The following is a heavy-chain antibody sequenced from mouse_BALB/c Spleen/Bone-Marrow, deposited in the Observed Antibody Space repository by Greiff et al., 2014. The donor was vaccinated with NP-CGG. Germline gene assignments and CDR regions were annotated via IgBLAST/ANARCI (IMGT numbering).Heavy chain of an antibody. J-gene: IGHJ4*01. V-gene: IGHV2-6-7*01. CDR3: ARELGHYAMDY. CDR1: GFSLTGYG. CDR2: IWGDGST. D-gene: IGHD4-1*01. Sequence: VQLVESGPGLVAPSQSLSITCTVSGFSLTGYGVNWVRQPPGKGLEWLGMIWGDGSTDYNSALKSRLSISKDNSKSQVFLKMNSLQTDNTARYYCARELGHYAMDYWGQGTSVTVSS.